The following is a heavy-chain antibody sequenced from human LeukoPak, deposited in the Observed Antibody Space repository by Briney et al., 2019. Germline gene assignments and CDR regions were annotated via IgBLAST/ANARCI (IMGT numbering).Heavy chain of an antibody. J-gene: IGHJ6*02. D-gene: IGHD5-18*01. CDR3: ARDAVDTANAV. CDR2: IKTDGSTT. V-gene: IGHV3-74*01. Sequence: GGSLRLSCAASGFTFSMYWMHWVRQAPGKGLVWVSRIKTDGSTTIYADSVKGRFTISRDNTRNTLYLQMNSLRAEDTAVYYCARDAVDTANAVWGQGTTVTVSS. CDR1: GFTFSMYW.